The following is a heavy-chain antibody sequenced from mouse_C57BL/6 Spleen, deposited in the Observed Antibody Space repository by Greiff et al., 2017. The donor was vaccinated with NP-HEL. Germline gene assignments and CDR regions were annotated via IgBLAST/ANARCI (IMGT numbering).Heavy chain of an antibody. J-gene: IGHJ2*01. CDR2: INPSNGRT. V-gene: IGHV1S81*02. D-gene: IGHD1-1*01. CDR3: AGLRINFDY. Sequence: VQLQQSGAELVNPGASVNLSCKASGYTLTSYWMHWVKPRPGQGLEWIGEINPSNGRTNYNEKFKSKATLTVDKSSSTAYMQLSSPTSEDSAVYYCAGLRINFDYWGQGTTLTVSS. CDR1: GYTLTSYW.